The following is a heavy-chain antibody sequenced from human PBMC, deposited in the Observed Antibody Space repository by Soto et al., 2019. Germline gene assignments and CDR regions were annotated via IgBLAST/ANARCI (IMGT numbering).Heavy chain of an antibody. J-gene: IGHJ6*02. D-gene: IGHD5-18*01. CDR1: GGTFSSYA. V-gene: IGHV1-69*13. CDR2: IIPIFGTA. CDR3: ARRGYSAGRDYYYYYGMDV. Sequence: SVKVSCKASGGTFSSYAISWVRQAPGQGLEWMGGIIPIFGTANYAQKFQGRVTITADESTSTAYMELSSLRSEDTAVYYCARRGYSAGRDYYYYYGMDVWGQGTTVTVYS.